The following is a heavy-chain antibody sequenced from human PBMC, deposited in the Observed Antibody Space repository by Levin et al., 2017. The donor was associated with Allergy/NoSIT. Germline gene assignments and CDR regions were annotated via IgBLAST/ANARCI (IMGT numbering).Heavy chain of an antibody. CDR3: ARRSTRDYYYYMDV. Sequence: GESLKISCQGSGYSFTSYWIGWVRQMPGKGLEWMGIIYPGDSDTRYSPSFQGQVTISADKSISTAYLQWSSLKASDTAIYYCARRSTRDYYYYMDVGGKGTTVTVSS. CDR1: GYSFTSYW. V-gene: IGHV5-51*01. D-gene: IGHD2/OR15-2a*01. CDR2: IYPGDSDT. J-gene: IGHJ6*03.